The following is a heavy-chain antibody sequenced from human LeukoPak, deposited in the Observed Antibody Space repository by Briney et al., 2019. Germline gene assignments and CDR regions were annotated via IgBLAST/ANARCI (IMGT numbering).Heavy chain of an antibody. D-gene: IGHD2-2*01. Sequence: ASVKVSCKASGYTFTGYYMNWVRQAPGQGLEWMGWINPNTGGTNYAQKFQGRVTMTRDTSISTAYMELSRLTSDDTAVYYCERWNIVVVPTARDYYYYMDVWGKGTTVTISS. J-gene: IGHJ6*03. CDR2: INPNTGGT. V-gene: IGHV1-2*02. CDR3: ERWNIVVVPTARDYYYYMDV. CDR1: GYTFTGYY.